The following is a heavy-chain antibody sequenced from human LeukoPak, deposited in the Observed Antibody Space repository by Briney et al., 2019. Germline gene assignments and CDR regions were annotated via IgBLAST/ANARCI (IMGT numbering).Heavy chain of an antibody. J-gene: IGHJ4*02. D-gene: IGHD6-19*01. CDR3: ARDGRAGSLFAY. Sequence: PSETLSLTCTVSGGSISSSTYSWGWIRQPPGKGLEWIGTIYYSGSTYYNPSLKSRVTISVDTSKNQFSLKLSSVTAADTAIYYCARDGRAGSLFAYWGQGTLVTVSS. CDR1: GGSISSSTYS. V-gene: IGHV4-39*07. CDR2: IYYSGST.